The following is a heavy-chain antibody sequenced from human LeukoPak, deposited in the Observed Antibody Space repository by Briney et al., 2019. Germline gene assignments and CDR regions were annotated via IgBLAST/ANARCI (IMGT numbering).Heavy chain of an antibody. CDR3: AKDSYYYYIDV. J-gene: IGHJ6*03. Sequence: GGSLRLSCAASGFTFRSYGVHWVRQAPGKGLEWVTFIRYDASNKYYTDSVKGRFTISRDNSKNTLYLQMNSLRTEDTAVYYCAKDSYYYYIDVWGKGTTVTVSS. V-gene: IGHV3-30*02. CDR1: GFTFRSYG. CDR2: IRYDASNK.